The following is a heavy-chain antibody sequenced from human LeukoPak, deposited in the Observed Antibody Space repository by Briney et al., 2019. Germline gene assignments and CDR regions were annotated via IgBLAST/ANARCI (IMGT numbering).Heavy chain of an antibody. CDR3: AGSLGYCTSNVCYLKY. V-gene: IGHV1-8*03. D-gene: IGHD2-8*01. J-gene: IGHJ4*02. Sequence: WASVKVSCKASGYTFTSYDINWVRQATGQGLEWMGWMNPNSGNTGYAQKFQGRVTITRNTSISTAYMELSSLRSEDTAVYYCAGSLGYCTSNVCYLKYWGQGTLVTVSS. CDR1: GYTFTSYD. CDR2: MNPNSGNT.